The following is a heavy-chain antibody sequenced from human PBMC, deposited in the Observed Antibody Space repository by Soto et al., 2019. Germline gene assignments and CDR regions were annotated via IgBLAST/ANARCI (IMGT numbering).Heavy chain of an antibody. Sequence: EVLLLESGGGSVQPGGSLRLSCVASRFSFSTYAMNWVRQSPGKGLEWVSAISDSGGKTYYTDSVKGRFTISRDNSKNTLYLQMTSLRAEDTAVYYCAKGGGYDNTGYSFDYWGQGTVVTVSS. CDR1: RFSFSTYA. D-gene: IGHD3-22*01. CDR3: AKGGGYDNTGYSFDY. CDR2: ISDSGGKT. V-gene: IGHV3-23*01. J-gene: IGHJ4*02.